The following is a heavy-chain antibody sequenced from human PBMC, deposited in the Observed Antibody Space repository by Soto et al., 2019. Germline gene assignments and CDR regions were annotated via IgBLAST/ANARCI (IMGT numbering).Heavy chain of an antibody. CDR3: ARFSGYLFDY. D-gene: IGHD3-22*01. V-gene: IGHV4-4*02. CDR2: IYHSGST. J-gene: IGHJ4*02. Sequence: QVQLQESGPGLVKPSGTLSLTCAVSGGSISSSNWWSWVRQPPGKGLEWIGEIYHSGSTNYNPSLKSRVTISGDKSKNQCALKLSAVTAGDTAVYYWARFSGYLFDYWGQGTLVTVSS. CDR1: GGSISSSNW.